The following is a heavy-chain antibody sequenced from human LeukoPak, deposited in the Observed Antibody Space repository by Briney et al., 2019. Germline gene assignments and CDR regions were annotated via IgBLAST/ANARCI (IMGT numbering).Heavy chain of an antibody. Sequence: PSGTLSLTCGVSGGSISGINWWSWVRQPPGQGLEWIGEINHSGSTNYNPSLKSRVTISIDTSKNQFSLKLSSVTAADTALYYCARGPGTWYYYWGQGTLVTVSS. CDR3: ARGPGTWYYY. V-gene: IGHV4-4*02. CDR2: INHSGST. D-gene: IGHD6-13*01. CDR1: GGSISGINW. J-gene: IGHJ4*02.